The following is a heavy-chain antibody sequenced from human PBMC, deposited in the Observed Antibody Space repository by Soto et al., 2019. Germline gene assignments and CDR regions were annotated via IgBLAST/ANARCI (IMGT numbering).Heavy chain of an antibody. CDR3: VREDGKVGTNSAFDY. V-gene: IGHV3-21*01. D-gene: IGHD1-26*01. CDR1: GFTFSTYT. CDR2: INGRGNYI. Sequence: GGSLRLSCASSGFTFSTYTMNWVRQAPGKGLEWVSSINGRGNYIYYAESVKGRFTISRDNAKNSLYLQMDRLRAEDTALYYCVREDGKVGTNSAFDYWGLGAMVAVYS. J-gene: IGHJ4*02.